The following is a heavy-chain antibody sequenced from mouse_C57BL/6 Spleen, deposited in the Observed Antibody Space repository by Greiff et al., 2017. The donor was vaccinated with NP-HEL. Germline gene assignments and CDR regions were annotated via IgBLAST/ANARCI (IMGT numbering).Heavy chain of an antibody. V-gene: IGHV10-3*01. CDR1: GFTFNTYA. Sequence: EVQLVESGGGLVQPKGTLKLSCAASGFTFNTYAMHWVRQAPGKGVEWVARIRSKSSNYATYYADSVKDRFNISRDDSQSLLYLQMNILKTEDTAMYYCVRGVTTVDYYAMDYWGQGTSVTVSS. CDR2: IRSKSSNYAT. D-gene: IGHD1-1*01. J-gene: IGHJ4*01. CDR3: VRGVTTVDYYAMDY.